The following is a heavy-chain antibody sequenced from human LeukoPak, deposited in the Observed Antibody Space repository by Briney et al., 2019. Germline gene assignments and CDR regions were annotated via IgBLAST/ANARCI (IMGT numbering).Heavy chain of an antibody. CDR1: GFTFSSYE. V-gene: IGHV3-48*03. CDR2: ISSSGSTI. J-gene: IGHJ4*02. Sequence: GGSLRLSYAASGFTFSSYEMNWVRQAPGKGLEWVSYISSSGSTIYYADSVKGRFTISRDNAKNSLYLQMNSLRAEDTAVYYCARGGTYYDTLTGYYPDFDYWGQGTLVTVSS. D-gene: IGHD3-9*01. CDR3: ARGGTYYDTLTGYYPDFDY.